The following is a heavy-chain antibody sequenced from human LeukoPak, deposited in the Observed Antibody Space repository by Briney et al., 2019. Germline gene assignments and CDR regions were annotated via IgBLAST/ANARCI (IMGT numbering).Heavy chain of an antibody. D-gene: IGHD4-17*01. J-gene: IGHJ5*02. Sequence: SETLSLTCTVSGGSISSGGYYWSWIRQHPGKGLEWIGYIYYSGSTYYNPSLKSRVTISVDTSKNQFSLKLGSVTAADTAVYYCARGNDYGIWFDPWGQGTLVTVSS. CDR2: IYYSGST. CDR3: ARGNDYGIWFDP. V-gene: IGHV4-31*03. CDR1: GGSISSGGYY.